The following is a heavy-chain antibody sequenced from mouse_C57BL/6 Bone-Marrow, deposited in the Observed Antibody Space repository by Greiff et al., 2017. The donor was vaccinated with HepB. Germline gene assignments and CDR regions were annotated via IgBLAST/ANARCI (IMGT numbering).Heavy chain of an antibody. D-gene: IGHD2-3*01. CDR1: GYTFTTFP. CDR2: FHPYNDDT. Sequence: QVQLQQSGAELVKPGASVKMSCKASGYTFTTFPIEWMKQNHGKSLEWIGNFHPYNDDTKYNEKFKGKATLTVEKSSSTVYLELSRLTSDDSAVYYCARGNDGYLYWYFDVWGTGTTVTVSS. V-gene: IGHV1-47*01. J-gene: IGHJ1*03. CDR3: ARGNDGYLYWYFDV.